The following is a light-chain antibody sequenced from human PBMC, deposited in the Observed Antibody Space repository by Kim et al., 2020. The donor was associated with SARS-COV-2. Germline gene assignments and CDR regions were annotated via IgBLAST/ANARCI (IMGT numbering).Light chain of an antibody. J-gene: IGLJ1*01. V-gene: IGLV3-1*01. CDR3: QAWDSSTYV. CDR2: HDT. Sequence: SVSAGQTACITCSGGDLGNKYVGWYQVKPAPSPVQVIYHDTKRPSGIPERFSGSSSGNTATLTISGTQAMDEADYYCQAWDSSTYVFGTGTKVTVL. CDR1: DLGNKY.